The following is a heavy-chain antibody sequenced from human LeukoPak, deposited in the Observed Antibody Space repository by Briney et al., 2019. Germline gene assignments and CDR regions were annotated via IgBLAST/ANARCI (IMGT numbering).Heavy chain of an antibody. Sequence: PGESLKISCKGSGYSFTSYWISWVRQMPGKGLEGMGIIYPGDSDTRYSPSFQGPVTISADKSISTAYLQWSSLKASDTAMYYCASPQLLGYCSSTSCFAFDIWGQGTMVTVSS. J-gene: IGHJ3*02. CDR1: GYSFTSYW. CDR3: ASPQLLGYCSSTSCFAFDI. CDR2: IYPGDSDT. V-gene: IGHV5-51*01. D-gene: IGHD2-2*01.